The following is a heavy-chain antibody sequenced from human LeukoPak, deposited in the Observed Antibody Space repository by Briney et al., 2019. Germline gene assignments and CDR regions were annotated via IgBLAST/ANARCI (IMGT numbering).Heavy chain of an antibody. V-gene: IGHV3-30*18. CDR1: GFTFSSYG. Sequence: GGSLRLSCAASGFTFSSYGMHWVRQAPGKGLEWVAVISYDGSNKYYADSVKGRFTISRDNSKNTLYLQMNSLRAEDTAVYYCAKVGYNWNPIFYMDVWGKGTTVTVSS. CDR2: ISYDGSNK. J-gene: IGHJ6*03. CDR3: AKVGYNWNPIFYMDV. D-gene: IGHD1-20*01.